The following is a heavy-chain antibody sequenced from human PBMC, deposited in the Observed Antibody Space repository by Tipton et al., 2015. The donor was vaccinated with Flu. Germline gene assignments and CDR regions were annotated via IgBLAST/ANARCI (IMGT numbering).Heavy chain of an antibody. D-gene: IGHD2-15*01. CDR3: ARAGRSYNWFDP. V-gene: IGHV1-69*01. J-gene: IGHJ5*02. CDR1: GGTFSSYA. CDR2: IIPIFGTA. Sequence: QSGPEVKKPGSSVKVSCKAPGGTFSSYAISWVRQAPGQGLEWMGGIIPIFGTANYAQKFQGRVTITADESTSTAYMELSSLRSEATAAYYCARAGRSYNWFDPWGQGTLFTVSS.